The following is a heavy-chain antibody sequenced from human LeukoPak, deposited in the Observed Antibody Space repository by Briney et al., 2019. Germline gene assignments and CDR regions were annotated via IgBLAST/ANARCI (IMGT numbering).Heavy chain of an antibody. D-gene: IGHD6-13*01. CDR2: IYYSGST. J-gene: IGHJ4*02. V-gene: IGHV4-59*01. CDR3: ARDLQGAAGAAAGVLDY. Sequence: SETLSLTCTVSGGSISSYYWSWIRQPPGKGLEWIGYIYYSGSTNYNPSLKSRVTISVDTSKNQFSLKLSSVTAADTAVYYCARDLQGAAGAAAGVLDYWGQGTLVTVSS. CDR1: GGSISSYY.